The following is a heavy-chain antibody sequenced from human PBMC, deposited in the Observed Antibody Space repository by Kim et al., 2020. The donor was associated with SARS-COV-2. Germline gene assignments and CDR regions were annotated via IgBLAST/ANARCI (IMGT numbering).Heavy chain of an antibody. V-gene: IGHV3-9*01. Sequence: GGSLRLSCAASGFTFDDYAMHWVRQAPGKGLEWVSGISWNSGSIGYADSVKGRFTISRDNAKNSLYLQMNSLRAEDTALYYCAKSSSPVGVPYYFDYWGQGTLVTVSS. D-gene: IGHD3-10*01. J-gene: IGHJ4*02. CDR3: AKSSSPVGVPYYFDY. CDR2: ISWNSGSI. CDR1: GFTFDDYA.